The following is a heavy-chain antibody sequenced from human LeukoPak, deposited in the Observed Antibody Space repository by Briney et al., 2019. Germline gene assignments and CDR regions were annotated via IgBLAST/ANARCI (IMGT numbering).Heavy chain of an antibody. Sequence: GGSLRLSCAASGFTLSSNYMSWLRQAPGKGLDGVSVMYSGGSTYYADSVKGRCTISRANSKNTLYLQMNSLRAEDTAVYYCAGGELPPDYWGQGPLVTVSS. J-gene: IGHJ4*02. CDR1: GFTLSSNY. D-gene: IGHD1-26*01. CDR3: AGGELPPDY. CDR2: MYSGGST. V-gene: IGHV3-53*01.